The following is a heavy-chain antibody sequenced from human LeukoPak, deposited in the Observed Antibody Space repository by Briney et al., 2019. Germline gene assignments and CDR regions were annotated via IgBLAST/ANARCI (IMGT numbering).Heavy chain of an antibody. D-gene: IGHD4-23*01. CDR1: GFTFSLYA. CDR2: ISFDGSYK. CDR3: TRRDFNGGNSLACFYI. V-gene: IGHV3-30-3*01. Sequence: GGSLRLSCAASGFTFSLYAMHWVRQAPGKGLEWVAIISFDGSYKNYADSVKGRFTISRDNSDNTLYLQMISLRAEDTALYYCTRRDFNGGNSLACFYIWGQGTMVTVSS. J-gene: IGHJ3*02.